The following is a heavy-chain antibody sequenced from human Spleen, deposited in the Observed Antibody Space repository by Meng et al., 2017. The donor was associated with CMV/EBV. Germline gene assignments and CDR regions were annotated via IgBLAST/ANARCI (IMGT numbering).Heavy chain of an antibody. J-gene: IGHJ6*02. CDR2: ISWNSGSI. CDR1: GFTFDDYA. V-gene: IGHV3-9*01. Sequence: GGSLRLSCAASGFTFDDYAMHWVRQAPGKGLEWVSGISWNSGSIGYADSVKGRFTISRDNAKNPVYLQMHSLRAEDTAVYYCARDFNPYCTDANCWDGYYYGMDVWGQGTTVTVSS. CDR3: ARDFNPYCTDANCWDGYYYGMDV. D-gene: IGHD2-8*01.